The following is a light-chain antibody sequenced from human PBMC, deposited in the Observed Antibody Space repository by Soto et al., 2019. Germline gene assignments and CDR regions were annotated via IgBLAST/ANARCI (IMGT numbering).Light chain of an antibody. CDR2: DAS. J-gene: IGKJ5*01. Sequence: DIVLTQSAATVSLSPGDRATLSCRASQTVNTSLAWYQQKPGQAPRLLIYDASNRATDIPARFSGSGSGTEFTLTISSLQSEDFAVYYCQQYNNWPPITFGQGTRLEIK. CDR1: QTVNTS. V-gene: IGKV3-11*01. CDR3: QQYNNWPPIT.